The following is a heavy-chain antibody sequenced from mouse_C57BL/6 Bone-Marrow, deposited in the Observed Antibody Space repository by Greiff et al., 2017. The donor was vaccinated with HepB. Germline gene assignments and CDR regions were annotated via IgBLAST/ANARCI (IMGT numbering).Heavy chain of an antibody. CDR2: INPGSGGT. Sequence: QVQLQQSGAELVRPGTSVKESCKASGYAFTNYLIEWVKQRPGQGLEWIGVINPGSGGTNYNEKFKGKATLTADKSSSTAYMQLSSLTSEDSAVYFCARCALLLRYWYAMDYWGQGTSVTVSS. V-gene: IGHV1-54*01. CDR3: ARCALLLRYWYAMDY. J-gene: IGHJ4*01. CDR1: GYAFTNYL. D-gene: IGHD1-1*01.